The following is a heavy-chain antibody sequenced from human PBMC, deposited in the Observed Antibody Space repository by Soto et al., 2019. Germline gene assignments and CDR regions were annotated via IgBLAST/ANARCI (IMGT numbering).Heavy chain of an antibody. V-gene: IGHV4-59*01. Sequence: SETLSLTCTVSGGSISSYYWSWIRQPPGKGLEWIGYIYYSGSTNYNPSLKSRVTISVDTSKNQFSLKLSSVTAADTAVYYCATSYYYYYYMDVWGKGTTVTVSS. CDR2: IYYSGST. J-gene: IGHJ6*03. CDR1: GGSISSYY. CDR3: ATSYYYYYYMDV.